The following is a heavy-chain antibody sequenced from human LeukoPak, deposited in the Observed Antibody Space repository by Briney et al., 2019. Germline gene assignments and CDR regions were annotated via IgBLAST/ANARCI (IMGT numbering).Heavy chain of an antibody. CDR2: IKQAGSEK. CDR3: ARVAVRGVIGDP. V-gene: IGHV3-7*03. D-gene: IGHD3-10*01. Sequence: PGGSRRLSCAASGFTFSSYWMSWVRQAPGKGLEWVANIKQAGSEKYYVDPVKGRFTISRDNAKNSLYLQMNSLRAEDTAVYYCARVAVRGVIGDPWGQGTLVTVSS. J-gene: IGHJ5*02. CDR1: GFTFSSYW.